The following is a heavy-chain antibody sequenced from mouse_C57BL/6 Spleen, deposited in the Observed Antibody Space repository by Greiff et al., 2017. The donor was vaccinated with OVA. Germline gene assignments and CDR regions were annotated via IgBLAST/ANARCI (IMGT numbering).Heavy chain of an antibody. Sequence: EVQLVESGGGLVKPGGSLKLSCAASGFTFSDYGMHWVRQAPEKGLEWVAYISSGSSTIYYADTVKGRFTISRDNAKNTLVLQMTSLRSEDTAMYYCARTDYYGSRYFDYWGQGTTLTVSS. J-gene: IGHJ2*01. CDR2: ISSGSSTI. CDR3: ARTDYYGSRYFDY. CDR1: GFTFSDYG. V-gene: IGHV5-17*01. D-gene: IGHD1-1*01.